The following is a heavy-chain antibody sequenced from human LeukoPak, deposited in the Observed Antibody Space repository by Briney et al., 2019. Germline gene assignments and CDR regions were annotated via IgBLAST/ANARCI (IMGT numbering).Heavy chain of an antibody. Sequence: PGGSLRLSCAASGFTVSSNYMSWVRQAPGKGPEWVSLIYPGGTTYYADAVKGRFTISRDNSKNTLYLQMNSLRAEDTAVYYCAKEGLELYYFDYWGQGTLVTVSS. D-gene: IGHD1-7*01. J-gene: IGHJ4*02. CDR1: GFTVSSNY. CDR2: IYPGGTT. V-gene: IGHV3-53*01. CDR3: AKEGLELYYFDY.